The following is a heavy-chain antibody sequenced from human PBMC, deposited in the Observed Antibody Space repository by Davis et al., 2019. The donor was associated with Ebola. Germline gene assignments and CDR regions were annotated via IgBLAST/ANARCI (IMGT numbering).Heavy chain of an antibody. D-gene: IGHD3-3*01. V-gene: IGHV4-31*03. CDR1: GGSISSGGYY. CDR2: IYYSGST. Sequence: MPSETLSLTCTVSGGSISSGGYYWSWIRQHPGKGLEWIGYIYYSGSTYYNPSLKSRVTISVDTSKNQFSLKLSSVTAADTAVYYCARGRFLEWVTRYYYYGMDVWGQGTTVTVSS. J-gene: IGHJ6*02. CDR3: ARGRFLEWVTRYYYYGMDV.